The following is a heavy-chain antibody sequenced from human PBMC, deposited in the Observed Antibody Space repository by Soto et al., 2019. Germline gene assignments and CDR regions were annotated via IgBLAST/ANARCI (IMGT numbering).Heavy chain of an antibody. V-gene: IGHV3-23*01. CDR3: AKSPAPRVFFHYYYMDV. D-gene: IGHD6-6*01. CDR1: GFTFSSYA. J-gene: IGHJ6*03. Sequence: GGSLRLSCASSGFTFSSYAMSWVRQAPGKGLEWVSAISGSGGSTYYADSVKGRFTISRDNSKNTLYLQMNSLRAEDTAVYYCAKSPAPRVFFHYYYMDVWGKGTTVTVSS. CDR2: ISGSGGST.